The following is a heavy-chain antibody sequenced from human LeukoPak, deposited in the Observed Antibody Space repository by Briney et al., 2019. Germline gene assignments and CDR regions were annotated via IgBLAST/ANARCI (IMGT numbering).Heavy chain of an antibody. J-gene: IGHJ3*02. V-gene: IGHV4-34*01. CDR1: GGSFSGYY. CDR2: INHSGST. Sequence: SETLSLTCAVYGGSFSGYYWSWIRQPPGKGLEWIGEINHSGSTNYNPSLKSRVTISVATSKNQFSLKLSSVTAADTAVYYCARGRRITMIVVVTRYAFDIWGQGTMVTVSS. D-gene: IGHD3-22*01. CDR3: ARGRRITMIVVVTRYAFDI.